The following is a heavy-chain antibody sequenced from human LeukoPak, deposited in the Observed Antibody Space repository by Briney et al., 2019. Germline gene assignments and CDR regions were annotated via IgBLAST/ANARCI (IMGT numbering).Heavy chain of an antibody. J-gene: IGHJ6*02. Sequence: GGSLRLSCAASGLTFSSYAMSWVRQAPGKGLEWVAGISGSAGRTYYADSVKGRFTISRDNSKNTLYLQMNSLRAEDTAVYYCARDNVIQGYYFAMDVWGQGTTVTVSS. CDR2: ISGSAGRT. D-gene: IGHD2/OR15-2a*01. CDR1: GLTFSSYA. CDR3: ARDNVIQGYYFAMDV. V-gene: IGHV3-23*01.